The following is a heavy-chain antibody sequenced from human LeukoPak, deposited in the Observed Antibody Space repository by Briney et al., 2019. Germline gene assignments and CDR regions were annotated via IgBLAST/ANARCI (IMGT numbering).Heavy chain of an antibody. CDR1: GFPFSSYA. CDR2: ISYDGSNK. Sequence: GGSLRLSCSASGFPFSSYAMHWVRQAPGKGLEWVAVISYDGSNKYYADSVKGRFTISRDNSKNTLYLQMNSLRAEDTAVYYCASYSSGWYSDDYWGQGTLVTVSS. CDR3: ASYSSGWYSDDY. V-gene: IGHV3-30-3*01. D-gene: IGHD6-19*01. J-gene: IGHJ4*02.